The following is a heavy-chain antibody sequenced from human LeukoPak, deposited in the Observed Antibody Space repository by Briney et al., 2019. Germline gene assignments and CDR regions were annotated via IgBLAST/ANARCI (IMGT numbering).Heavy chain of an antibody. D-gene: IGHD5-18*01. J-gene: IGHJ4*02. V-gene: IGHV4-39*01. Sequence: SETLSLTCTVSGGSISSSSYYWDWIRQPPGKGLEWIGSIYYSGSTYYNPSLKSRVTISVDTSKNQFSLKLSSVTAEDTAVYYCAKHAGAAMVRPFDSWGQGTLVTVSS. CDR2: IYYSGST. CDR3: AKHAGAAMVRPFDS. CDR1: GGSISSSSYY.